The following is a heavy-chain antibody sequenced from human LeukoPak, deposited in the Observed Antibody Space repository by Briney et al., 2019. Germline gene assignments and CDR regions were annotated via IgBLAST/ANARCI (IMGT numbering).Heavy chain of an antibody. J-gene: IGHJ5*02. CDR1: GFTFSSYA. V-gene: IGHV3-23*01. Sequence: GGSLRLSCSASGFTFSSYAMSWVRQAPGKGLEWVSAISGRGGSTYYADSVKGRFTISRDNSKNTLYLQMNSLRAEDTAVYYCAKNGAWNPNWFDPWGQGTLVTVSS. CDR2: ISGRGGST. D-gene: IGHD1-1*01. CDR3: AKNGAWNPNWFDP.